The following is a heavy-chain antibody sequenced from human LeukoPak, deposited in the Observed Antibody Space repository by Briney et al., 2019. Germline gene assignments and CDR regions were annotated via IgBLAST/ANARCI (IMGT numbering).Heavy chain of an antibody. CDR2: INHSGGT. Sequence: PSETLSLTCAVYGGSFSGYYWSWIRQPPGKGLEWIGEINHSGGTNYNPSLKSRVTISVDTSKNQFSLKLSSVTAADTAVYYCASGYQLPYYWGQGTLVTVSS. D-gene: IGHD2-2*01. CDR3: ASGYQLPYY. J-gene: IGHJ4*02. CDR1: GGSFSGYY. V-gene: IGHV4-34*01.